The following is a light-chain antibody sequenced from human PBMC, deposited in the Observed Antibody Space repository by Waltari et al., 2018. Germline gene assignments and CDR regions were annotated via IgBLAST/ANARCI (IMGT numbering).Light chain of an antibody. CDR2: RAS. V-gene: IGKV1-39*01. J-gene: IGKJ2*03. Sequence: DIQMTQSPSSLSASIGDRVTIACRTSENVNNYLNWYQQKSGKAPILLIYRASTLESGVPSIFSGSGSGTDYTFTISSLQSEDVATYFCQHGYRIPYSFGQGTKVEI. CDR3: QHGYRIPYS. CDR1: ENVNNY.